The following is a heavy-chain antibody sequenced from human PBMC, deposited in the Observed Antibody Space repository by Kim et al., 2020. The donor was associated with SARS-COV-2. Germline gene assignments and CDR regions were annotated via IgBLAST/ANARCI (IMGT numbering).Heavy chain of an antibody. CDR3: VTIKRGYCSSTSCYMGWDY. Sequence: SVKVSCKASGGTFSSYAISWVRQAPGQGLEWMGGIIPIFGTANYAQKFQGRVTITADESTSTAYMELSSLRSEDTAVYYCVTIKRGYCSSTSCYMGWDYWGQGTLVTVSS. CDR2: IIPIFGTA. V-gene: IGHV1-69*13. J-gene: IGHJ4*02. CDR1: GGTFSSYA. D-gene: IGHD2-2*02.